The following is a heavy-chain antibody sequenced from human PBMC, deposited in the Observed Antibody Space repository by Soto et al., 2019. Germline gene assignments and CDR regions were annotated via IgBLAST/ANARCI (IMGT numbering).Heavy chain of an antibody. CDR1: GGSFSGYY. CDR3: ARARISSSFGYYYYYGMDV. D-gene: IGHD6-13*01. V-gene: IGHV4-34*01. Sequence: ETLSLTCAVYGGSFSGYYWSWIRQPPGKGLEWIGEINHSGSTNYNPSLKSRVTISVDTSKNQFSLKLSSVTAADTAVYYCARARISSSFGYYYYYGMDVWGQGTTVTVYS. CDR2: INHSGST. J-gene: IGHJ6*02.